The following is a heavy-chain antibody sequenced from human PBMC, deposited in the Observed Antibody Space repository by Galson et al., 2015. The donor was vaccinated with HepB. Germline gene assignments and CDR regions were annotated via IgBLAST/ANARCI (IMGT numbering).Heavy chain of an antibody. D-gene: IGHD6-19*01. CDR1: GGTFSSYA. CDR3: ARAPWKQWLENRYYYYYYMDV. J-gene: IGHJ6*03. Sequence: SVKVSCKASGGTFSSYAISWVRQAPGQGLEWMGGIIPIFGTANYAQKFQGRVTITADESTSTAYMELSSLRSEDTAVYYCARAPWKQWLENRYYYYYYMDVWGKGTTVTVSS. V-gene: IGHV1-69*13. CDR2: IIPIFGTA.